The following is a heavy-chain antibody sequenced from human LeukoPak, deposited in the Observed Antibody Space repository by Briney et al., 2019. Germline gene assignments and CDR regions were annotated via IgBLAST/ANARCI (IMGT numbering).Heavy chain of an antibody. CDR2: INPSGGST. CDR3: ARDHGPQYYDTLTGYLFDY. D-gene: IGHD3-9*01. V-gene: IGHV1-46*01. Sequence: GASVKVSCKASGYTFTSYYMHWVRQAPGQGLEWMGIINPSGGSTSYAQKFQGRVTMTRDTSTSTVYMELSSLRSEDTAVYYCARDHGPQYYDTLTGYLFDYWGQGTLVTVSS. CDR1: GYTFTSYY. J-gene: IGHJ4*02.